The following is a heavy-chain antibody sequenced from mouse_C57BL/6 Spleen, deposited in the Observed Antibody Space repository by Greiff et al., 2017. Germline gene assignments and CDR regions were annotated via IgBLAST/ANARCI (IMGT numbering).Heavy chain of an antibody. J-gene: IGHJ3*01. V-gene: IGHV1-55*01. D-gene: IGHD2-4*01. CDR3: ARRGVYYDYDGVAY. Sequence: VKLMESGAELVKPGASVKMSCKASGYTFTSYWITWVKQRPGQGLEWIGDIYPGSGSTNYNEKFKSKATLTVDTSSSTAYMQLSSLTSEDSAVYYCARRGVYYDYDGVAYWGQGTLVTVSA. CDR1: GYTFTSYW. CDR2: IYPGSGST.